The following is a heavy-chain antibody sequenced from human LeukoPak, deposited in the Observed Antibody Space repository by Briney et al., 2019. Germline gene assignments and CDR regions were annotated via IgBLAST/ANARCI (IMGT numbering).Heavy chain of an antibody. CDR3: AIDCSGGSCTMGGIDY. V-gene: IGHV4-59*08. CDR1: GGSIRSHY. Sequence: SETLSLTCSVSGGSIRSHYWSWIRQPPGKGLEWIGYVHYSGSTNYNPSLKSRVTISVDTAKNKFYLKLSSVTAADTAVYYCAIDCSGGSCTMGGIDYWGQGTLVTVPS. CDR2: VHYSGST. J-gene: IGHJ4*02. D-gene: IGHD2-15*01.